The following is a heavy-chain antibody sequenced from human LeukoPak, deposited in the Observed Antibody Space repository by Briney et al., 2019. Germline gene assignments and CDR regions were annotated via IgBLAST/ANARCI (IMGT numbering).Heavy chain of an antibody. CDR1: GGTFSSYA. CDR3: ARGGGSRRGPGYYFDY. D-gene: IGHD2-15*01. V-gene: IGHV1-69*13. J-gene: IGHJ4*02. Sequence: GASVKVSCKASGGTFSSYAISWVRQAPGQGLEWMGGIIPIFGTANYAQKFQGRVTITADESTSTAYMELSSLRSEDTAAYYCARGGGSRRGPGYYFDYWGQGTLVTVSS. CDR2: IIPIFGTA.